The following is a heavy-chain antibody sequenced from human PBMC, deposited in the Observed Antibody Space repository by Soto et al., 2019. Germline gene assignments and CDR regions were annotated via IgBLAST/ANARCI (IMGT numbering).Heavy chain of an antibody. CDR1: GFTFSSYA. J-gene: IGHJ4*02. V-gene: IGHV3-23*01. D-gene: IGHD6-19*01. Sequence: EAQLLESGGGLVQPAGSLRLSCAASGFTFSSYAMTWVRQAPGKGLEWVSFRSATGAGTYYTDSVKGRFTLSRDNSKNTLDLEMTSLSADDTGGYYCAKERRAGGNCGWDSDFWGQGALVIVSS. CDR3: AKERRAGGNCGWDSDF. CDR2: RSATGAGT.